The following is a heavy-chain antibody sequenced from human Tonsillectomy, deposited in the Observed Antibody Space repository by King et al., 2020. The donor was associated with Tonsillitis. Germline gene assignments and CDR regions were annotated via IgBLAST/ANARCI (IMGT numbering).Heavy chain of an antibody. CDR2: INEDGSEK. D-gene: IGHD6-13*01. V-gene: IGHV3-7*03. CDR3: ARDRPYRSWYIGFDY. CDR1: GFTFSSYW. Sequence: VQLVESGGGLAQPGGSLRLSCAASGFTFSSYWMSWVRQAPGKGLEWVANINEDGSEKNYVDSVKGRFTISRDNAKNSLYLQMNSLRAEDTAVYYCARDRPYRSWYIGFDYWGQGTLVTVSS. J-gene: IGHJ4*02.